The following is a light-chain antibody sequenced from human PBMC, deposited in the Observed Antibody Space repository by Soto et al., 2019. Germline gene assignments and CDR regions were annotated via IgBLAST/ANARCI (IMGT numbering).Light chain of an antibody. Sequence: QSALTQPASVSGSPGQSITISCTGASSDVGLYDFVSWYQHHPGKAPKLMIYEVSKRPSGVPDRFSGSKSGNTASLTISGLQAADEADYYCSLYTSENAYVFGTGTKLTVL. CDR2: EVS. V-gene: IGLV2-14*01. J-gene: IGLJ1*01. CDR1: SSDVGLYDF. CDR3: SLYTSENAYV.